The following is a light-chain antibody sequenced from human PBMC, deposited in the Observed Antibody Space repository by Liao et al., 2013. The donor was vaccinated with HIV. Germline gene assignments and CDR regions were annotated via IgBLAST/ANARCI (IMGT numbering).Light chain of an antibody. J-gene: IGLJ1*01. CDR3: QVWDRSSDHQGYV. CDR1: KLGDKY. CDR2: QDT. Sequence: SYEVTQPPSVSVSPGQTASITCSGDKLGDKYVSWIQQRPGQSPVLVIYQDTKRPSGIPERFSGSNSGNTATLTISGTQAMDEADYYCQVWDRSSDHQGYVFGTGTKVTVL. V-gene: IGLV3-1*01.